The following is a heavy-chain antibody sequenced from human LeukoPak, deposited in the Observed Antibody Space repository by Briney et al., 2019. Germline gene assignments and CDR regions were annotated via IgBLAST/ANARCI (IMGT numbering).Heavy chain of an antibody. V-gene: IGHV4-4*07. J-gene: IGHJ6*03. CDR2: IYTSGST. CDR3: ARDAGYHYDFWSGSAYYYYMDV. CDR1: GGSISSYY. D-gene: IGHD3-3*01. Sequence: SETLSLTCTVSGGSISSYYWSWIRQPAGKGLEWIGRIYTSGSTNYNPSLKSRVTMSVDTSKNQFSLKLSSVTAADTAVYYCARDAGYHYDFWSGSAYYYYMDVWGEGTTVTVSS.